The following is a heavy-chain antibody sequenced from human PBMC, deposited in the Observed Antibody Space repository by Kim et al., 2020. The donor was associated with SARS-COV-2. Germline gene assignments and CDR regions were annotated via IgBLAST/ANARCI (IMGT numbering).Heavy chain of an antibody. Sequence: GGSLRLSCAASGFTFSSYSMNWVRQAPGKGLEWVSYISSSSSTIYYADSVKGRFTISRDNAKNSLYLQMNSLRDEDTAVYYCARVIYDSSGYYYDYWGQGTLVTVSS. D-gene: IGHD3-22*01. CDR2: ISSSSSTI. CDR1: GFTFSSYS. V-gene: IGHV3-48*02. J-gene: IGHJ4*02. CDR3: ARVIYDSSGYYYDY.